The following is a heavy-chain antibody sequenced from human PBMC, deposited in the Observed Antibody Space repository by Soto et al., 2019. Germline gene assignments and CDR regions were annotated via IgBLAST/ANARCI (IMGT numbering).Heavy chain of an antibody. CDR3: ARGLGYSSSSYYYYYMDV. CDR1: GYTFTSYD. V-gene: IGHV1-8*01. CDR2: MNPNSGNT. D-gene: IGHD6-13*01. J-gene: IGHJ6*03. Sequence: ASVKVSCKASGYTFTSYDINWVRQATGQGLEWMGWMNPNSGNTGYAQKFQGRVTMTRNTSISTAYMELSSLRSEDTAVYYCARGLGYSSSSYYYYYMDVWGKGTTVTVSS.